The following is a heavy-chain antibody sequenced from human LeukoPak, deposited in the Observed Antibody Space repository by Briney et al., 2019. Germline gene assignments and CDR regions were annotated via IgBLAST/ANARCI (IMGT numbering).Heavy chain of an antibody. CDR3: AKEKLERSAFDI. Sequence: PGGSLRLSCAASGFTFDDYAMHWVRQAPGKGLEWVSGISWNSGSIGYADSVKGRFTISRDNAKNSLYLQMNSLRAEDTALYYCAKEKLERSAFDIWGQGTMVTVSS. J-gene: IGHJ3*02. CDR2: ISWNSGSI. V-gene: IGHV3-9*01. D-gene: IGHD1-1*01. CDR1: GFTFDDYA.